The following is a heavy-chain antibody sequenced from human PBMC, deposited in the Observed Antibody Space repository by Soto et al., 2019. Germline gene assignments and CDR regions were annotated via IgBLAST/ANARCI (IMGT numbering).Heavy chain of an antibody. J-gene: IGHJ6*02. V-gene: IGHV1-2*04. CDR1: GYSFTDYH. CDR3: ARGDSTDCSNGVCSFFYNHDMDV. CDR2: INPTSGGT. D-gene: IGHD2-8*01. Sequence: GASVKVSCKASGYSFTDYHIHWVRQAPGQGLEWLGRINPTSGGTSTAQKFQGWVTMTTDTSIRTASMELTRLTSDDTAIYYCARGDSTDCSNGVCSFFYNHDMDVWGQGTTVTVSS.